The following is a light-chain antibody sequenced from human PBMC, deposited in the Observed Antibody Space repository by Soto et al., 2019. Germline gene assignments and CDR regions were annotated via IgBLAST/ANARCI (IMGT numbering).Light chain of an antibody. Sequence: QSVLPQPPSASGSPGQSVAISCTGTSSDVGGYNYVSWYQQHPGKAPKLMIYEVNKRPSGVPDRFSGSKSGNTASLTISGLQAEDEADYYCVSFTTSSSYVFGTGTKVTVL. CDR1: SSDVGGYNY. V-gene: IGLV2-8*01. J-gene: IGLJ1*01. CDR2: EVN. CDR3: VSFTTSSSYV.